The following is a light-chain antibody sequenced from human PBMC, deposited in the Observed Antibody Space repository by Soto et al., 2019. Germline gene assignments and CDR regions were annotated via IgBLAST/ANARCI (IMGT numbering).Light chain of an antibody. CDR1: SSNIGDNP. V-gene: IGLV1-44*01. CDR3: AAWDDSLNAL. J-gene: IGLJ1*01. CDR2: IND. Sequence: QSVLTQPPSASGTPGQRITISFSGSSSNIGDNPVNWYQQLPGAAPKLLIYINDQRPSGVPDQFSGSKSGTSASLAISGLQPEDEADYYCAAWDDSLNALFGTGTKLTVL.